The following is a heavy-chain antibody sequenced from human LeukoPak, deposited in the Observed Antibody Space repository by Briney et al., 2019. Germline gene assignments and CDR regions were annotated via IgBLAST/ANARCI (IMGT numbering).Heavy chain of an antibody. CDR3: ARDLGVSISSSSDYYGMDV. J-gene: IGHJ6*02. CDR1: AFTFSRYG. D-gene: IGHD6-13*01. CDR2: ICSGGSNK. V-gene: IGHV3-33*01. Sequence: GGSLRLSCAASAFTFSRYGMHWVRQAPGKGLEWVAVICSGGSNKYYADSVKGRFTISRDNSKNTLYLQMNSLRAEDTAVYYCARDLGVSISSSSDYYGMDVWGQGTTVTVPS.